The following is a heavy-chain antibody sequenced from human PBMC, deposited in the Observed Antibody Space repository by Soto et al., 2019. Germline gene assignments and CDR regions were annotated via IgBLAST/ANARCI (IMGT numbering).Heavy chain of an antibody. D-gene: IGHD6-25*01. CDR1: GGSINEFY. V-gene: IGHV4-59*08. J-gene: IGHJ6*02. CDR3: ARHNGSFGMDV. Sequence: SETLSLTCSVSGGSINEFYWTWIRQSPEKGLEWIGYIYDSGNTYYNPYLKSRLTISVDSSKNQFALNVRSVTAADTAVYYCARHNGSFGMDVWGQGTTVTVSS. CDR2: IYDSGNT.